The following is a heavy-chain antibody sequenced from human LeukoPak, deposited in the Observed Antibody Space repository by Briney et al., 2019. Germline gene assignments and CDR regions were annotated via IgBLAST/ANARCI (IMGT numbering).Heavy chain of an antibody. V-gene: IGHV1-18*01. CDR1: GYTFTSYG. D-gene: IGHD2-2*01. J-gene: IGHJ4*02. CDR2: ISAYNGNA. CDR3: ARGEVPAHYFDY. Sequence: GASVKVSCKASGYTFTSYGISWVRQAPGQGLEWMGWISAYNGNANYAQKFQGRVTITADESTSTAYMELSSLRSEDTAMYYCARGEVPAHYFDYWGQGTLVTVSS.